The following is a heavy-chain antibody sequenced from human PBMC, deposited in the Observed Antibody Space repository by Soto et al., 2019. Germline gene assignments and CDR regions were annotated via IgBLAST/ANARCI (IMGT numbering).Heavy chain of an antibody. CDR1: GGTFSIYT. CDR3: AREGPPDIAWFDP. J-gene: IGHJ5*02. Sequence: QVQLVQSGAEVKMPGSSVKVSCKASGGTFSIYTISWVRQAPGQGLEWMGGSANSAQKFQGRLTVTADESTSTVYLELSSLTSEDTAVYYCAREGPPDIAWFDPWGQGTLVSVSS. D-gene: IGHD2-15*01. V-gene: IGHV1-69*01. CDR2: SA.